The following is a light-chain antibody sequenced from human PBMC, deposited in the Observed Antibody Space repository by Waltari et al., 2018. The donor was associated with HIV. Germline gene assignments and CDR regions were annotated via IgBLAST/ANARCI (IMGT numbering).Light chain of an antibody. CDR1: NSYICGYNY. V-gene: IGLV2-14*01. Sequence: QSALTQPASVSGSLGQSVTISCTGANSYICGYNYFSWYQQHPGTATKRIIHEVSNRPSGVSDRCSGSKSGNTASLTISGLQAEDESDYYCSSFITTTTHVVFGGGTRLTVL. J-gene: IGLJ2*01. CDR2: EVS. CDR3: SSFITTTTHVV.